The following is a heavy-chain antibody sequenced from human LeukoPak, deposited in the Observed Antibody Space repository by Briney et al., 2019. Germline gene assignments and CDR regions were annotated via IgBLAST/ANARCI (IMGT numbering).Heavy chain of an antibody. J-gene: IGHJ3*02. CDR2: IWYDGSNK. V-gene: IGHV3-33*08. CDR1: GFTFSSYG. Sequence: GGSLRLSCAASGFTFSSYGMHWVRQAPGKGLEWVAVIWYDGSNKYYADSVKGRFTISRDNSKNTLYLQMNSLRAEDTAVYYCARSIVGASPPNIWGQGTMVTVSS. D-gene: IGHD1-26*01. CDR3: ARSIVGASPPNI.